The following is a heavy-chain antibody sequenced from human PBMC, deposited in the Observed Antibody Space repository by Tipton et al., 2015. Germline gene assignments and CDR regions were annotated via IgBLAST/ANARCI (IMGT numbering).Heavy chain of an antibody. V-gene: IGHV4-61*01. D-gene: IGHD3-10*01. CDR1: GGSVTSGSYY. Sequence: TLSLTCTVSGGSVTSGSYYWSWIRQPPGKGLEWIGYISYTDGAHYNPALKSRVTISVDKSKNQFSLTLNSVAAADTAVYYCARGLLLWFGMSDYWGRGTLVTVSS. CDR3: ARGLLLWFGMSDY. CDR2: ISYTDGA. J-gene: IGHJ4*02.